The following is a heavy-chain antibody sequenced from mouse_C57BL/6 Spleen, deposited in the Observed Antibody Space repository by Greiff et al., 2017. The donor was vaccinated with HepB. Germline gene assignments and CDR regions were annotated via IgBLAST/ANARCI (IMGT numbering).Heavy chain of an antibody. Sequence: QVQLKQPGAELVRPGSSVKLSCKASGYTFTSYWMDWVKQRPGQGLEWIGNIYPSDSETHYNQKFKDKATLTVDKSSSTAYMQLSSLTSEDSAVYYWARRRLSSAYAMDYWGQGTSVTVSS. V-gene: IGHV1-61*01. J-gene: IGHJ4*01. D-gene: IGHD1-3*01. CDR1: GYTFTSYW. CDR3: ARRRLSSAYAMDY. CDR2: IYPSDSET.